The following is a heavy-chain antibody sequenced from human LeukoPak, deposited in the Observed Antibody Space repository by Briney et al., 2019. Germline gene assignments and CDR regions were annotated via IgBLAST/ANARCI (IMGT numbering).Heavy chain of an antibody. J-gene: IGHJ4*02. V-gene: IGHV3-74*01. CDR2: INSDGGST. D-gene: IGHD5-24*01. CDR3: ARRIQGMAPYYFDY. CDR1: GFTFSSYW. Sequence: GGYLRLSCTASGFTFSSYWMHWVRQAPGKGLVWVSRINSDGGSTSYADSVKGRFTISRDNAKNTLYLQMNSLRAEDTAVYYCARRIQGMAPYYFDYWGQGTLVTVSS.